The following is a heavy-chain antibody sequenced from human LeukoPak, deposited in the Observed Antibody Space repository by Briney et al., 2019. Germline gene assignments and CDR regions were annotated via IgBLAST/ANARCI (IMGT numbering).Heavy chain of an antibody. Sequence: PGGSLRLSCAASGFTFSDYYMSWIRQAPGKGLEWVSYISSSGSTIYYADSVKGRFTISRDNATNSLYLQMNSLRAGDTAVYYCAREDSTGYYRFPNDAFDIWGQGTMVTVSS. V-gene: IGHV3-11*01. D-gene: IGHD3-22*01. CDR1: GFTFSDYY. CDR2: ISSSGSTI. J-gene: IGHJ3*02. CDR3: AREDSTGYYRFPNDAFDI.